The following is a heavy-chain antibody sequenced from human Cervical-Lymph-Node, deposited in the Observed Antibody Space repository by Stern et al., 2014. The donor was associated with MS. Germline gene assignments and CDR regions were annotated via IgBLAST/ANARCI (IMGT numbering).Heavy chain of an antibody. CDR2: ISWSGTKI. V-gene: IGHV3-9*01. J-gene: IGHJ6*02. D-gene: IGHD2-21*02. CDR1: GFAFDDYA. CDR3: ATANFEFGYYGMDV. Sequence: EVQLVESGGGLEQPGRSLRLSCAAAGFAFDDYAIHWVRHAPGKGLEWVSGISWSGTKIVDADSVKGRFTISRDNAKNALFLQMNNLRPEDTALYYCATANFEFGYYGMDVWGQGTAVTVS.